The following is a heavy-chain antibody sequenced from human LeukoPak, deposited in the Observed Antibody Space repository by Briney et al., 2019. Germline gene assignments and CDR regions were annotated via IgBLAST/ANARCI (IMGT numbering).Heavy chain of an antibody. CDR2: IFYTGST. CDR1: GDSISGYY. D-gene: IGHD1-26*01. J-gene: IGHJ4*02. CDR3: ARGNSGNYYHYFDY. Sequence: SETLSLTCSVFGDSISGYYWSWIRQPPGKGLEWIAWIFYTGSTNYNLSLKSRVSISVDTSKNHLSLKLSSVTAADTAVYYCARGNSGNYYHYFDYWGQGTLVTVSS. V-gene: IGHV4-59*08.